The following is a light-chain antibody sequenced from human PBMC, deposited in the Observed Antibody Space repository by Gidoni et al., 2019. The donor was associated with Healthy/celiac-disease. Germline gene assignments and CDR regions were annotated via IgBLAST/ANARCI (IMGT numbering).Light chain of an antibody. CDR3: QQYKSYWE. J-gene: IGKJ1*01. CDR2: KAS. CDR1: QSISSW. Sequence: DIQMTQSPSTLSASVGDRVTITCRASQSISSWLAWYQQKPGKAPKLLIYKASSLESGVPSRFSGSGSGTEFTLTISSLQPDDFATYYCQQYKSYWEFGQGTKVEIK. V-gene: IGKV1-5*03.